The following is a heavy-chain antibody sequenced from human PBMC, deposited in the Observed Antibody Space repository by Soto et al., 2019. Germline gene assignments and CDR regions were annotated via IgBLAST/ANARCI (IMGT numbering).Heavy chain of an antibody. J-gene: IGHJ2*01. Sequence: EVQLVASGGGLVQPGGSLRLSCEASGFTLGSYWMNWVRQAPGKGLEWVANIKQDGGEKYYVDSVKGRFTISRDNAKRSLYLQMNILTSEDTAVYYWARDYGGYRNWYFVLWGRGTPVTGS. V-gene: IGHV3-7*03. CDR1: GFTLGSYW. D-gene: IGHD2-2*03. CDR2: IKQDGGEK. CDR3: ARDYGGYRNWYFVL.